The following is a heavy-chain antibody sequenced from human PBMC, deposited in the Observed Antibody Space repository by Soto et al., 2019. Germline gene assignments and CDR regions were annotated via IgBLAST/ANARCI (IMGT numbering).Heavy chain of an antibody. CDR1: GFTFRNYD. CDR3: ARTDRDFYGLDV. Sequence: EVQLVESGGGLVQPGGSLRLSCEASGFTFRNYDMHWVRHGTGKGLEWVSGISAAGDPDYADSVEGRFTISRENAQNSFFLQMNSLRVVDTAVYYCARTDRDFYGLDVWGQGTTVIVSS. V-gene: IGHV3-13*05. CDR2: ISAAGDP. J-gene: IGHJ6*02.